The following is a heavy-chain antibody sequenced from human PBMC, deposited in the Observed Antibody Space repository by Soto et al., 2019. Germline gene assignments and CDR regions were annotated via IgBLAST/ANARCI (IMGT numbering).Heavy chain of an antibody. CDR3: VVAVWGNYRIYYYYGMDV. J-gene: IGHJ6*02. D-gene: IGHD3-16*02. Sequence: GGSLRLSCAVSGFTFINAWMNWVRQAPGKGLEWVGRIKSKTDGGTIDYAAPVKGRFTISRDDSKNTVYLQMNSLKTEDTAVYYCVVAVWGNYRIYYYYGMDVWGQGTTVTVSS. V-gene: IGHV3-15*07. CDR2: IKSKTDGGTI. CDR1: GFTFINAW.